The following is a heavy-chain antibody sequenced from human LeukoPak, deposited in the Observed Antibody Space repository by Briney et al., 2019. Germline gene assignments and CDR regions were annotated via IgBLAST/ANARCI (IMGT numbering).Heavy chain of an antibody. Sequence: SGGSLRLSCAASGFTFSSYAMSRVRQAPGKGLEWVSAISGSGGSTYYADSVKGRFTISRDNSKNTLYLQMNSLRAEDTAVYYCAKDLYEQGSPLVLRWFDPWGQGTLVTVSS. J-gene: IGHJ5*02. D-gene: IGHD3-10*01. CDR2: ISGSGGST. V-gene: IGHV3-23*01. CDR1: GFTFSSYA. CDR3: AKDLYEQGSPLVLRWFDP.